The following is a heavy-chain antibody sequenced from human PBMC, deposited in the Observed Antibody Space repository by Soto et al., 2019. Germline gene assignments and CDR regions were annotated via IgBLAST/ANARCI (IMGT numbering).Heavy chain of an antibody. CDR1: GFTFDDYA. V-gene: IGHV3-9*01. CDR3: AKDLEGYCSGGSCYSFGY. D-gene: IGHD2-15*01. CDR2: ISWNSGSI. Sequence: EVQLVESGGGLVQPGRSLRLSCAASGFTFDDYAMHWVRQAPGKGLEWVSGISWNSGSIGYADSVKGRFTISRDNAKNSLYLQMNSLRAEDTALYYCAKDLEGYCSGGSCYSFGYWGQGTLVTVSS. J-gene: IGHJ4*02.